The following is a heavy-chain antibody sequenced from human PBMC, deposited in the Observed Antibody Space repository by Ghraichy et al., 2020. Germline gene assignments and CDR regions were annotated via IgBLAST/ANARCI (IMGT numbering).Heavy chain of an antibody. V-gene: IGHV3-74*01. CDR3: AREFCSGGRCFFGTGGSHLDY. CDR2: INSYGSST. D-gene: IGHD2-15*01. CDR1: GFTLSNYW. Sequence: GGSLRLSCAASGFTLSNYWMHWVRQAPGKGLVWVSRINSYGSSTLSADSVKGRFTISRDNAKSTLYLQMNSLRAEDTAVYYCAREFCSGGRCFFGTGGSHLDYWGQGTLVTVSA. J-gene: IGHJ4*02.